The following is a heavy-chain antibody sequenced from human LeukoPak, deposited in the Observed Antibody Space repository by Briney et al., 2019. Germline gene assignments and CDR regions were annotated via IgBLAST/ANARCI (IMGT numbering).Heavy chain of an antibody. CDR3: ARGDFYASDIDY. J-gene: IGHJ4*02. Sequence: PGGSLRLSCAASGFTFSSYEMNWVRQAPGKGLEWVSYISSSGSTIYYADSVKGRFTISRDNAKNSLYPQMNSLRAEDTAVYYCARGDFYASDIDYWGQGTLVTVSS. CDR1: GFTFSSYE. CDR2: ISSSGSTI. D-gene: IGHD3-3*01. V-gene: IGHV3-48*03.